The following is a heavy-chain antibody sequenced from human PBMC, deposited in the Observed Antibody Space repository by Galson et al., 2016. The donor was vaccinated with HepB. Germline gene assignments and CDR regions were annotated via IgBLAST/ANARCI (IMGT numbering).Heavy chain of an antibody. D-gene: IGHD3-10*01. Sequence: SLRLSCAASGFSFSTYWMHWVRLVPGKGLVCVSHINHDGSSTAYADSVKGRFTVSRDTAKNTLYLKMNSLRAEDTGVYFCAIGRWMWGFNAWGQGTQVTVSP. V-gene: IGHV3-74*01. CDR1: GFSFSTYW. CDR3: AIGRWMWGFNA. CDR2: INHDGSST. J-gene: IGHJ5*02.